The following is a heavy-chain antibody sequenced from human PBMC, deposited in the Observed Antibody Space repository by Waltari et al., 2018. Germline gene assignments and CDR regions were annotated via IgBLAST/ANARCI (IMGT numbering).Heavy chain of an antibody. D-gene: IGHD6-13*01. Sequence: QVQLVESGGGVVQPGGSLRRCCAGSGFTLNTYTMNWVRQAPGKGLEWVALILYDESNRYYADFVQGRFTVSRDNSKDTVYLQMNSLRVEDTAMYYCTRDGVAAEGTDFDYWGQGTLVTVSS. CDR1: GFTLNTYT. CDR2: ILYDESNR. V-gene: IGHV3-30*04. CDR3: TRDGVAAEGTDFDY. J-gene: IGHJ4*02.